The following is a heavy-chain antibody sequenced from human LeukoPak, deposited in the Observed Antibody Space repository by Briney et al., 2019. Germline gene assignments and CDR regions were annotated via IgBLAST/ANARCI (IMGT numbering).Heavy chain of an antibody. CDR3: ARAYTFGGVSVAFYY. V-gene: IGHV3-48*03. Sequence: GGSLRLSCAASGFTFSSYGMNWVRQAPGKGLEWVSCISSSGSTIYYADSVKGRFTISRDNAKNSLYLQMNSLRAEDTAVYYCARAYTFGGVSVAFYYWGQGTLVTVSS. D-gene: IGHD3-16*02. CDR2: ISSSGSTI. J-gene: IGHJ4*02. CDR1: GFTFSSYG.